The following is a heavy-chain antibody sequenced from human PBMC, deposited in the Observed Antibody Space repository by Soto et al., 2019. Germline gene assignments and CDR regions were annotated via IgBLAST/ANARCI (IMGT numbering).Heavy chain of an antibody. CDR1: GNSFTSYW. J-gene: IGHJ4*02. V-gene: IGHV5-51*01. Sequence: PGESLKISCRSSGNSFTSYWIGWVRQMPGKGLEWMGIIYPGDSDTRYSPSFQGQVTISADKSISTAYLQWSSLKASDTAMYYCARHGATYYYDSSGYYAPPGSHYFDYWGQGTLVTVSS. D-gene: IGHD3-22*01. CDR3: ARHGATYYYDSSGYYAPPGSHYFDY. CDR2: IYPGDSDT.